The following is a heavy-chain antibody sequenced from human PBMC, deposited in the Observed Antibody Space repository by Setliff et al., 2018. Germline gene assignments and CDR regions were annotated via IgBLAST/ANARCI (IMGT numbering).Heavy chain of an antibody. CDR3: VRGPGPSVVVAIPFDH. CDR1: GYAFITFG. Sequence: ASVKVSCKTSGYAFITFGMSWVRQAPGQGLEWMGWMSPVYGIANYARKFQGRVTLTADTSTTTAYLELTSLRYNDTAVYYCVRGPGPSVVVAIPFDHWGQGSLVTVSS. V-gene: IGHV1-18*01. J-gene: IGHJ4*02. CDR2: MSPVYGIA. D-gene: IGHD5-12*01.